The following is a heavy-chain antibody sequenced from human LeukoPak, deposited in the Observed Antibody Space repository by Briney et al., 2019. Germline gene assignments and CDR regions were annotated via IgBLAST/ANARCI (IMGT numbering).Heavy chain of an antibody. V-gene: IGHV1-69*13. J-gene: IGHJ4*02. CDR1: GGTFSSYA. Sequence: ASVKVSCKASGGTFSSYAISWVRQAPGQRLEWMGGIIPIFGTANYAQKFQGRVTITADESTSTAYMELSSLRSEDTAVYYCASYYYDSSGSWYYFDYWGQGTLVTVSS. D-gene: IGHD3-22*01. CDR2: IIPIFGTA. CDR3: ASYYYDSSGSWYYFDY.